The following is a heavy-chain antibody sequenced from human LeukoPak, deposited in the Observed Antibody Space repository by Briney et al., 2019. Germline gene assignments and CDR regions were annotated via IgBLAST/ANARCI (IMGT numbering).Heavy chain of an antibody. D-gene: IGHD2-15*01. V-gene: IGHV3-7*01. CDR3: ARDGGLHTNFDY. CDR2: TKPDGSAE. CDR1: GFTFSDHW. J-gene: IGHJ4*02. Sequence: GGSLRLSCAASGFTFSDHWMAWVRQAPGKGLEWVANTKPDGSAEYYADSVRGRFSTSRDNANNLLYLQMNSLRAEDTAVYYCARDGGLHTNFDYWGQGTLVTVSS.